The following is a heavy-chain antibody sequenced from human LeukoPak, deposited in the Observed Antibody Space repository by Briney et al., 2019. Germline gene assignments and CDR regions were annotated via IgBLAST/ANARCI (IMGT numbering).Heavy chain of an antibody. CDR3: ARSHIVVVVAATLVNNWFDP. J-gene: IGHJ5*02. CDR2: INHSGST. Sequence: KTSETLSLTCAVYGGSFSGYYWSWIRQPPGKGLEWIGEINHSGSTNYNPSLKSRVTISVDTSKNQFSLKLSSATAADTAVYYCARSHIVVVVAATLVNNWFDPWDQGTLVTVSS. V-gene: IGHV4-34*01. D-gene: IGHD2-15*01. CDR1: GGSFSGYY.